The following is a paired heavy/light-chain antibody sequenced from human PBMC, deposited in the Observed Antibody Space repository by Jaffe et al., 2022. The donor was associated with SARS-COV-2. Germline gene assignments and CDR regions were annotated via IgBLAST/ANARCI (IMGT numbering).Heavy chain of an antibody. J-gene: IGHJ4*02. Sequence: QLQLQESGPGLVKPSETLSLTCSVSGGSIGSTDHYWGWIRQPPGKGLEWIGSIFYSGSTYYNPSLKNRVTISVDTSKSKNQFSLKLTSVTAADTAVYYCARFSSTWLIDYWGQGTLVAVSS. CDR3: ARFSSTWLIDY. CDR1: GGSIGSTDHY. D-gene: IGHD6-13*01. CDR2: IFYSGST. V-gene: IGHV4-39*01.
Light chain of an antibody. J-gene: IGKJ1*01. CDR2: FAS. CDR3: HQTSTLPWT. Sequence: EIVLTQSPDFQSVTPKEKVTITCRASQSIGGSLHWYQQKPDQSPKLLIKFASQSISGVPSRFSGSGSGTDFTLTINSLEAEDAATYYCHQTSTLPWTFGQGTKVEI. CDR1: QSIGGS. V-gene: IGKV6-21*02.